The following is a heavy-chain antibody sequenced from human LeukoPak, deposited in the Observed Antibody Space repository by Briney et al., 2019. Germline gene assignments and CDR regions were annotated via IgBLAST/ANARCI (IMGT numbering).Heavy chain of an antibody. Sequence: GGSLRLSCAASGFTFDDYAMHWVRHAPGKGLEWVSLISGDGGSTYYADSVKGRFTISRDNSKNSLYLQMNSLRTEDTALYYCAKDKSDYGDPEDFDYWGQGTLVTVSS. J-gene: IGHJ4*02. CDR3: AKDKSDYGDPEDFDY. CDR2: ISGDGGST. CDR1: GFTFDDYA. V-gene: IGHV3-43*02. D-gene: IGHD4-17*01.